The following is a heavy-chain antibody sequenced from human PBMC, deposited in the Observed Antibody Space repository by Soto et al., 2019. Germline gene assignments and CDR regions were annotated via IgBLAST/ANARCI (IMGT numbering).Heavy chain of an antibody. Sequence: QVQLVQSGGEVKKAGASVKVSCKTSGYSLTTYGISWVRQAPGQGLEWMGWISAYNGNTNYAQKLQGRVTMTTDTSTSTAYMELRSLRSDDTAVYYCAREGPAPYYYSGMDVWGQGSSVTVSS. J-gene: IGHJ6*02. CDR2: ISAYNGNT. CDR3: AREGPAPYYYSGMDV. V-gene: IGHV1-18*01. CDR1: GYSLTTYG.